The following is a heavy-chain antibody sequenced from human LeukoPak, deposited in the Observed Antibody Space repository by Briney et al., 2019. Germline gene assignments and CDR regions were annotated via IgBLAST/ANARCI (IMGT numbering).Heavy chain of an antibody. J-gene: IGHJ4*02. D-gene: IGHD2-2*01. V-gene: IGHV3-7*01. Sequence: GGPLRLSCAASGFTFSDFWMHWVRQAPGKGLEWVANIKHDGSQQFYVDSVKGRFTISRDDAKNSLYLQMNSLRAEDTAVYYCARVPTCSGISCYGYWGQGTLVTVSS. CDR1: GFTFSDFW. CDR3: ARVPTCSGISCYGY. CDR2: IKHDGSQQ.